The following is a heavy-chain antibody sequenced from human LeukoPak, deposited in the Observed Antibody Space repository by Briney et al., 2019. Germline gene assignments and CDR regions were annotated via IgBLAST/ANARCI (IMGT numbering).Heavy chain of an antibody. CDR2: IIPIFGTA. V-gene: IGHV1-69*13. CDR3: ARGLVWTAVGVDY. CDR1: GGTFSSYA. D-gene: IGHD1-26*01. Sequence: SVTVSCTASGGTFSSYAISWVRQAPGQGLEWMGGIIPIFGTANYAQKFQGRVTITADESTSTAYMELSSLRSGDTAVYYCARGLVWTAVGVDYWGQGTLVTVSS. J-gene: IGHJ4*02.